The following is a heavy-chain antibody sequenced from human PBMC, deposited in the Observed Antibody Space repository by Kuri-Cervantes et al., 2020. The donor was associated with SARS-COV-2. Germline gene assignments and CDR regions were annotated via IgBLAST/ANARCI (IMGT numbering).Heavy chain of an antibody. CDR3: ARSIIAVAGFGGRDY. CDR1: GFTFSSYS. J-gene: IGHJ4*02. Sequence: GGSLRLSCAASGFTFSSYSMNWVRQAPGKGLEWVSYISSSSSTIYYADSVKGRFTISRDNAKNSLYLQMNSLRDEDTAVYYCARSIIAVAGFGGRDYWGQGTLVTVSS. D-gene: IGHD6-19*01. V-gene: IGHV3-48*02. CDR2: ISSSSSTI.